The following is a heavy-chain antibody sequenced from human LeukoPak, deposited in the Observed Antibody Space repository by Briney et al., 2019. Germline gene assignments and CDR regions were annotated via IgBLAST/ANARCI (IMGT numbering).Heavy chain of an antibody. V-gene: IGHV3-7*01. CDR3: ASPTIFGVVIYY. CDR1: GFTFSSYW. Sequence: GGSLRLSCGASGFTFSSYWMSWVRQAPGQGLEWVANINQDGSEKYYVDSVKGRFTISRDNAKNSLYLQMNTLRAEDTAVYYCASPTIFGVVIYYWGQGTLVTVSS. CDR2: INQDGSEK. J-gene: IGHJ4*02. D-gene: IGHD3-3*01.